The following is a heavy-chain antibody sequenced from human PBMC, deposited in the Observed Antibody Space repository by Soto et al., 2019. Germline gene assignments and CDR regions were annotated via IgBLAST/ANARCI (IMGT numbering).Heavy chain of an antibody. D-gene: IGHD3-22*01. CDR2: IRQDGSEK. CDR1: GFTFSNYW. J-gene: IGHJ3*02. CDR3: ARGDYYDGSGSFADAFDI. V-gene: IGHV3-7*05. Sequence: EVQLVGSGGGLVRPGGSLRLSCAASGFTFSNYWMSWVRQAPGKGLEWVANIRQDGSEKYYVDSVKGQFTITRDNAKNALHLQMNSRRAEDTALYYCARGDYYDGSGSFADAFDIWGLGTMVTDSS.